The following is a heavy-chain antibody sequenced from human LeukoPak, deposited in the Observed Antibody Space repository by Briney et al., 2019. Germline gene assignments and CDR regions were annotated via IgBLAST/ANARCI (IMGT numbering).Heavy chain of an antibody. CDR3: ARAPSPYYYDSSAYYSDY. J-gene: IGHJ4*02. CDR1: GYTFTGYY. D-gene: IGHD3-22*01. V-gene: IGHV1-8*03. Sequence: ASVKVSCKASGYTFTGYYMHWVRQAAGQGLEWLGWMNPYTGKTGYAQKFQGRVTFTGDTSTRTAYMEVSSLTSEDTAVYYCARAPSPYYYDSSAYYSDYWGQGTLVTVSS. CDR2: MNPYTGKT.